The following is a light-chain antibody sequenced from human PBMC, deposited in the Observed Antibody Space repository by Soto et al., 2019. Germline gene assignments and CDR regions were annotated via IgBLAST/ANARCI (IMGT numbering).Light chain of an antibody. V-gene: IGKV3-11*01. CDR2: DAS. CDR3: QLCSYWPRT. Sequence: ETVLTMSPATLALPQGERATLSCRASQSISSYLAWYQQKPGQAPSLLIYDASNRATGIPARFSGSGSGTDFTLTISSLEPEDFAVYYCQLCSYWPRTFGQGTNVDIK. J-gene: IGKJ1*01. CDR1: QSISSY.